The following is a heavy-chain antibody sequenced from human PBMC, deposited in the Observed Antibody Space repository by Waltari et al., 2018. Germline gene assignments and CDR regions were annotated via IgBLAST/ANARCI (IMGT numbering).Heavy chain of an antibody. CDR1: GFTFSNYA. Sequence: EVQLLESGGDLVQPGGSLRLSCAASGFTFSNYAMTWVRQAPGEGLGWSAGIWGRVGTTFYADSLKGRFTSSRDNSRIAVSLQMNSLRAEETAVYYCARYMWSGYLPFDYWGQGTLVTVSS. CDR2: IWGRVGTT. CDR3: ARYMWSGYLPFDY. D-gene: IGHD3-3*01. V-gene: IGHV3-23*01. J-gene: IGHJ4*02.